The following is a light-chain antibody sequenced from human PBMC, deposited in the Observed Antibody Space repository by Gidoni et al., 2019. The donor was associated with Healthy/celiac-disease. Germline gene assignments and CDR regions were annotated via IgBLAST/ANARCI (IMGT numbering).Light chain of an antibody. V-gene: IGLV3-1*01. J-gene: IGLJ2*01. CDR3: QAWDSSIGGV. CDR2: QDS. CDR1: KLGDKY. Sequence: SYELTQPPSVSVSPGQTASITCSGDKLGDKYACWYQQKPGQSPVLVIYQDSKRPSGIPERFSGSNSGNTATLTISGTQAMDEADYYCQAWDSSIGGVFGGGTKLT.